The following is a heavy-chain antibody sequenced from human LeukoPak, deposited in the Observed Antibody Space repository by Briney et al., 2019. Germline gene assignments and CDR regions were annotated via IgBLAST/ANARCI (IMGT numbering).Heavy chain of an antibody. J-gene: IGHJ1*01. CDR2: INWNGGST. V-gene: IGHV3-20*01. D-gene: IGHD6-13*01. CDR3: ARDGGVRHIAAVFPQH. CDR1: GFTFDDYG. Sequence: PGGSLRLSCAASGFTFDDYGMSWVRQAPGKGLEWVSGINWNGGSTGYADSVKGRFTISRDNAKNSLYLQMNSLRAEDTALYHCARDGGVRHIAAVFPQHWGQGTLVTVSS.